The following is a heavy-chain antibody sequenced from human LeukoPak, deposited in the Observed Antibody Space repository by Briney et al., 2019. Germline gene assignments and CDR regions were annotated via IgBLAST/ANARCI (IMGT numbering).Heavy chain of an antibody. D-gene: IGHD2-2*01. J-gene: IGHJ4*02. V-gene: IGHV1-2*02. CDR2: INPNSGGT. CDR3: ARSAPYCSSTNCAFGY. Sequence: ASVKVSCKSSGYTXTGYYMHWVRQAPGQGLEWMGWINPNSGGTNYAQKFQGRVTMTRDTSISTAYMELSSLRSDDTAVYYCARSAPYCSSTNCAFGYWGQGSLVTVSS. CDR1: GYTXTGYY.